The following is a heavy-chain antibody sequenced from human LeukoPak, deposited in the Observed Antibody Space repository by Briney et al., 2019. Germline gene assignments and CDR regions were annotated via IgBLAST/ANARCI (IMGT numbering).Heavy chain of an antibody. CDR1: GFTFSSYS. V-gene: IGHV3-21*01. CDR3: ARDLQLWLRLGAFDI. Sequence: TGGSLRLSCAASGFTFSSYSMNWVRQAPGKGLEWVSSISSSSSYIYYADSVKGRFTISRDNAKNSLYLQMNSLRAEDTAVYYCARDLQLWLRLGAFDIWGQGTMVTVSS. J-gene: IGHJ3*02. D-gene: IGHD5-18*01. CDR2: ISSSSSYI.